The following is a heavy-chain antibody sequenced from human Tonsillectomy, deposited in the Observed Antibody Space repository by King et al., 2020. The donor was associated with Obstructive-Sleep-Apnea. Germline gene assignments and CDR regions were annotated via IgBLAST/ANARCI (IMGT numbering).Heavy chain of an antibody. J-gene: IGHJ4*02. D-gene: IGHD2-8*01. Sequence: QLQESGPGLVKPSETLSLTCTVSGFSISSGFYWGWVRQPPGKGLEWIGTIYRNGKTYSNPSLKSRITISMDSPNDQFSLKLSSVTAADTAVYYCARLFGTSLGLITYFDYWGQGTRVSVSS. CDR1: GFSISSGFY. CDR2: IYRNGKT. CDR3: ARLFGTSLGLITYFDY. V-gene: IGHV4-38-2*02.